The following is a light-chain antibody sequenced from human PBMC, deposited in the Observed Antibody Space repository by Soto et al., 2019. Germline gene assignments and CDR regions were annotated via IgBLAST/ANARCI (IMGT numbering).Light chain of an antibody. V-gene: IGKV4-1*01. CDR1: QSVLYSSNNKNY. CDR3: QQHYSTPLT. Sequence: DILLTPSPDSLSVSLGERATINCKSSQSVLYSSNNKNYFVWYQQKPGQPPKLLISGASTRESGVPDRFSGSGSGTDFTLTISSLQAEDVAVYYCQQHYSTPLTFGQGTRLEIK. J-gene: IGKJ5*01. CDR2: GAS.